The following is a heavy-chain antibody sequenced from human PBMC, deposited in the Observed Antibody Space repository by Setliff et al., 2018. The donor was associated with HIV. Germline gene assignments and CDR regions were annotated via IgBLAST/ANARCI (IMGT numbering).Heavy chain of an antibody. CDR1: GASIGRRSDC. Sequence: PSETLSLTCTVSGASIGRRSDCWGWIRQPPGKGLEWIGSFYYSGSTYYNPSLKSRVTISVDTSKNQFSLKLSSVTAADTAVYYCARKATYYYGSGSSNDYWGQGTLVTVSS. V-gene: IGHV4-39*01. CDR3: ARKATYYYGSGSSNDY. CDR2: FYYSGST. D-gene: IGHD3-10*01. J-gene: IGHJ4*02.